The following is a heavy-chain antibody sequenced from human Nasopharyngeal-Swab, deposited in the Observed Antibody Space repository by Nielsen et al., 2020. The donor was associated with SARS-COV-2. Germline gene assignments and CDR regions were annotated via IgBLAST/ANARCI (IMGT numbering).Heavy chain of an antibody. CDR2: INAYNGNT. V-gene: IGHV1-18*01. Sequence: WVRQATGQGLQWMGWINAYNGNTNYAQKVQGRVTLTTDTSTSTAYMELRSLRSDDTAVYYCARGEVPTFADYWGQGTLVTVSS. D-gene: IGHD2-2*01. CDR3: ARGEVPTFADY. J-gene: IGHJ4*02.